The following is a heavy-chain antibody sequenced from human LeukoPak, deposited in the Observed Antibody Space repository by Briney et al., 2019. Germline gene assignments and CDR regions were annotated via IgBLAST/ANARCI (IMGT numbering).Heavy chain of an antibody. Sequence: SETLSLTCAVYGGSFSGYYWSWIRQPPGKGLEWIGEINHSGSTNYNPSLKSRVTISVDTSKNQFSLKPSSVTAADTAVYYCARDHIYYYYYMDVWGKGTTVTVSS. D-gene: IGHD2-21*01. V-gene: IGHV4-34*01. CDR3: ARDHIYYYYYMDV. J-gene: IGHJ6*03. CDR1: GGSFSGYY. CDR2: INHSGST.